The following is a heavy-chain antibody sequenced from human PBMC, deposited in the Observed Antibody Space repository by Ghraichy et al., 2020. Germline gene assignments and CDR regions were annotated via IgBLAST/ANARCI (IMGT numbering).Heavy chain of an antibody. Sequence: GGSLRLSCADSGFTFSSYWMYWVRQAPGKGLVWVSRINSDGISTNYADSVKGRFTISRDNAKSTLYLQMNSLSAEDTAVYYCVRVQRWANENDYWGQGALVTVSS. V-gene: IGHV3-74*01. CDR1: GFTFSSYW. D-gene: IGHD5-24*01. CDR2: INSDGIST. CDR3: VRVQRWANENDY. J-gene: IGHJ4*02.